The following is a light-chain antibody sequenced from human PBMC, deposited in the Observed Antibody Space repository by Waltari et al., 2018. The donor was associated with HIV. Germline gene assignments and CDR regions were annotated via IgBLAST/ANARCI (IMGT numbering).Light chain of an antibody. V-gene: IGLV3-1*01. CDR1: KLGDKY. J-gene: IGLJ1*01. Sequence: SYELTQPPSVSVSPGQIASITCSGDKLGDKYACWYQQKPGQSPVLVIYQDSKRPSGIPERFSGSNSGNTVTLTISGTQAMDEADYYCQAWDSSTYVFGTGTKVTVL. CDR3: QAWDSSTYV. CDR2: QDS.